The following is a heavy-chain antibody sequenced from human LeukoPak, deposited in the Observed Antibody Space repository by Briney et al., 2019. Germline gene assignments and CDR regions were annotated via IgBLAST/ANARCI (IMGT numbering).Heavy chain of an antibody. D-gene: IGHD3-22*01. CDR1: GFTFDDYG. V-gene: IGHV3-20*04. Sequence: GGSLRLSCAASGFTFDDYGISWVRQAPGKGLEWVSGINWNGGSTGYADSVKGRFTISRDNAKNSLYLQMNSLRAEDTALYYCARDAYYYDSSGYNYYYYYYMDVWGKGTTVTVSS. J-gene: IGHJ6*03. CDR2: INWNGGST. CDR3: ARDAYYYDSSGYNYYYYYYMDV.